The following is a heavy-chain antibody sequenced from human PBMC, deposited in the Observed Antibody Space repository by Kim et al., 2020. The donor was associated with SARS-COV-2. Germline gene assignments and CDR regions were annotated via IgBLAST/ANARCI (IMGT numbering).Heavy chain of an antibody. V-gene: IGHV4-34*01. D-gene: IGHD3-10*01. J-gene: IGHJ4*02. CDR1: GGSFSGYY. CDR2: INHSGST. CDR3: ARGRRSAHRYYYGSGSYRYYCDY. Sequence: SETLSLTCAVYGGSFSGYYWSWIRQPPGKGLEWIGEINHSGSTNYNPTLKSRVTISVDTSKNQFSLKLSSVPAADTAVYYCARGRRSAHRYYYGSGSYRYYCDYWGQGTLGTVSS.